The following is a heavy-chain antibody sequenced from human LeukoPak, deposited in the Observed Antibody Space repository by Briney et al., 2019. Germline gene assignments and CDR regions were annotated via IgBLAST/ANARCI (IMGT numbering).Heavy chain of an antibody. CDR2: ISGSGGNT. CDR3: AKIPTASGSPPFDY. V-gene: IGHV3-23*01. J-gene: IGHJ4*02. Sequence: PGGSLRLSCAASGFTFSSYAMNWVRQAPGKGLEWVSAISGSGGNTYYADSVKGRFTISRDNSKNTLYLQMNSLRAEDTAVYYCAKIPTASGSPPFDYWGQGTLVTVSS. D-gene: IGHD1-26*01. CDR1: GFTFSSYA.